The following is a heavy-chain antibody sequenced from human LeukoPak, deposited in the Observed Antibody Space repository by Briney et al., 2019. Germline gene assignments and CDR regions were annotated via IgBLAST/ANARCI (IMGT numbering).Heavy chain of an antibody. CDR1: GFTFSSYA. Sequence: GGSLRLSCAASGFTFSSYAMNWVRQARGKGLEWVSGISDSGGSTYYADSVKGRFTISRDNSKNTLYLQMNSLRAEDTAVYYCTKDQQQLLGLADYWGQGTLVTVSS. J-gene: IGHJ4*02. D-gene: IGHD6-13*01. CDR2: ISDSGGST. CDR3: TKDQQQLLGLADY. V-gene: IGHV3-23*01.